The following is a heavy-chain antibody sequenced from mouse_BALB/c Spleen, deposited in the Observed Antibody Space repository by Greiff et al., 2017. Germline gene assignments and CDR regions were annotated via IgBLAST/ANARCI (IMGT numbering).Heavy chain of an antibody. Sequence: ESGPGLVKPSQSLSLTCSVTGYSITSGYYWNWIRQFPGNKLEWMGYISYDGSNNYNPSLKNRISITRDTSKNQFFLKLNSVTTEDTATYYCARGYDYDDPAWFAYWGQGTLVTVSA. V-gene: IGHV3-6*02. D-gene: IGHD2-4*01. CDR3: ARGYDYDDPAWFAY. CDR1: GYSITSGYY. CDR2: ISYDGSN. J-gene: IGHJ3*01.